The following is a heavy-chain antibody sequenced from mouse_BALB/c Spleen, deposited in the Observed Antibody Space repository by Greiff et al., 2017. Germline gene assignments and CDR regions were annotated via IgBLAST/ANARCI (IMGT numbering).Heavy chain of an antibody. CDR1: GFTFSDYY. CDR3: ARGPPIYYYGSSPLDY. CDR2: ISDGGSYT. D-gene: IGHD1-1*01. J-gene: IGHJ4*01. V-gene: IGHV5-4*02. Sequence: EVQLVESGGGLVKPGGSLKLSCAASGFTFSDYYMYWVRQTPEKRLEWVATISDGGSYTYYPDSVKGRFTISRDNAKNNLYLQMSSLKSEDTAMYYCARGPPIYYYGSSPLDYWGQGTSVTVSS.